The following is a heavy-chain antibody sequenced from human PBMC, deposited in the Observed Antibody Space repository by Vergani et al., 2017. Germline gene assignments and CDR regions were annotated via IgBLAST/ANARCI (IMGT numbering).Heavy chain of an antibody. CDR2: LIPIFGTA. Sequence: QVQLVQSGAEVKKPGSSVKVSCKASGGTFSSYAISWVRQAPGQGLEWMGRLIPIFGTANYAQKFQGRVTITADESTRTAYMELSSLRSEDTAVYYCARRPFGYGGNGGFDYWGQGTLVTVSS. J-gene: IGHJ4*02. D-gene: IGHD4-23*01. CDR1: GGTFSSYA. V-gene: IGHV1-69*18. CDR3: ARRPFGYGGNGGFDY.